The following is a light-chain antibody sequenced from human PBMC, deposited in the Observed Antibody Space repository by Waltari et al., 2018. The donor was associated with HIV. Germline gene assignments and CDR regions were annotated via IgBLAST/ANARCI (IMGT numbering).Light chain of an antibody. J-gene: IGKJ4*01. Sequence: DIQLTQSPSTLSASVGDRVTIACRASQTVTTYLNWYQQKPGKAPTLLIYAAFTLQTGVPSRFRGSGSETEFTLTISNLQREDFATYYCQQSYSNRESFGGGTKLEI. CDR2: AAF. V-gene: IGKV1-39*01. CDR3: QQSYSNRES. CDR1: QTVTTY.